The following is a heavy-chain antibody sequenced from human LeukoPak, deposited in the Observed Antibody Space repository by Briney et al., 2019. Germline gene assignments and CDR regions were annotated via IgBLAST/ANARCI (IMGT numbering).Heavy chain of an antibody. J-gene: IGHJ5*02. D-gene: IGHD2-15*01. Sequence: SETLSLTCAVYGGSFSAYYWSWIRQPPGKGLEWIGEINHSGSTNYSPSLKGRVTISVDTSKNQFSLKLSSVTAADTAVYYCASLRVDSNWFDPWGQGTLVTVSS. V-gene: IGHV4-34*01. CDR2: INHSGST. CDR1: GGSFSAYY. CDR3: ASLRVDSNWFDP.